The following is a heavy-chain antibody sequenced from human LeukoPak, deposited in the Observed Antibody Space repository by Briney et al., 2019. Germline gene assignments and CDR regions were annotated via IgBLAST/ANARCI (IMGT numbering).Heavy chain of an antibody. CDR2: IYYSGST. V-gene: IGHV4-59*01. D-gene: IGHD4-17*01. Sequence: SETLSLTCTVSGGSISSYYWSWIRQPPGKGLESIGYIYYSGSTNYNPSLKSRVTISVGTSKNQFSLKLSSVTAADTAVYYCARDLYGEADGWYYYGMDVWGQGTTVTVSS. CDR3: ARDLYGEADGWYYYGMDV. CDR1: GGSISSYY. J-gene: IGHJ6*02.